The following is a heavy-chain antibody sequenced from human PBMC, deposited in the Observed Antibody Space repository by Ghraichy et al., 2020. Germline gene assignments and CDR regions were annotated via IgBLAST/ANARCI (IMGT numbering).Heavy chain of an antibody. CDR2: ISVSGGIT. CDR3: GKESPLCGGGCNSLLDY. V-gene: IGHV3-23*01. J-gene: IGHJ4*02. D-gene: IGHD2-15*01. CDR1: GFTFSSNS. Sequence: GGSLRLSCAASGFTFSSNSMSWVRQAPGKGLEWVSVISVSGGITHYAESVKGRLTISRDNSKNMVFLQMNSLCTEDTAVYYCGKESPLCGGGCNSLLDYWGQGNLVTVSS.